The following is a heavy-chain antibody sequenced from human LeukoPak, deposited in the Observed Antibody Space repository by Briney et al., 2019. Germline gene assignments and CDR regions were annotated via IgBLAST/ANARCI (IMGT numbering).Heavy chain of an antibody. D-gene: IGHD3-3*01. CDR2: INPNSGGT. J-gene: IGHJ4*02. CDR3: ARDPSLARITIFGVVENYFDY. V-gene: IGHV1-2*02. Sequence: ASVKVSCKASGYTFTGYYMHWVRQAPGQGLEWMGWINPNSGGTNYAQKFQGRVTMTRDTSISTAYMELSRLRSDDTAVYYCARDPSLARITIFGVVENYFDYWGRGTLVTVSS. CDR1: GYTFTGYY.